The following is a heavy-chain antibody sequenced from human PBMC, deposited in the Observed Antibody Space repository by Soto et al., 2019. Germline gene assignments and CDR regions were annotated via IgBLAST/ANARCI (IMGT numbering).Heavy chain of an antibody. J-gene: IGHJ4*01. CDR1: GGSLGGFH. CDR2: ISRSGST. V-gene: IGHV4-34*01. Sequence: QVQLQQWGAGLLKPSETLSLNCAVSGGSLGGFHWSWIRHPPGKGLEWIGEISRSGSTNYDPSLKSRVTMSMDTSRNQVSLNLTSVTDADTAVYYCARGRTAALIETRLFRVLFDLWGHGNLVIVSS. D-gene: IGHD3-10*01. CDR3: ARGRTAALIETRLFRVLFDL.